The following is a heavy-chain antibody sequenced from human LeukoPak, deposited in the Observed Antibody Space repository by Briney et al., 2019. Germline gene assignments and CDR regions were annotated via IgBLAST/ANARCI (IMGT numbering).Heavy chain of an antibody. Sequence: GRSLRLSCAASGFTFSSYAMHWVRQAPGKGLEWVAVISYDGSNKYYADSVKGRFTVSRDNSKNTLYLQMNSLRAEDTAVYYCARGRGYCSGGSCYVLDYYYYGMDVWGKGTTVTVSS. J-gene: IGHJ6*04. D-gene: IGHD2-15*01. CDR3: ARGRGYCSGGSCYVLDYYYYGMDV. CDR1: GFTFSSYA. CDR2: ISYDGSNK. V-gene: IGHV3-30*04.